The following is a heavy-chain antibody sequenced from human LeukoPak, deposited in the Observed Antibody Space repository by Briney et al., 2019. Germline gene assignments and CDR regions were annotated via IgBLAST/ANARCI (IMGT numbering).Heavy chain of an antibody. CDR2: IYYSGST. CDR1: GGSISSYH. J-gene: IGHJ4*02. D-gene: IGHD6-13*01. Sequence: PSGTLSLTCTVSGGSISSYHWSWIRQPPGKGLEWIGYIYYSGSTNYNPSLKSRVTISVDTSKNQFSLKLISVTAADTAVYYCARVGSSWRYFDYWGQGTLVTVSS. CDR3: ARVGSSWRYFDY. V-gene: IGHV4-59*01.